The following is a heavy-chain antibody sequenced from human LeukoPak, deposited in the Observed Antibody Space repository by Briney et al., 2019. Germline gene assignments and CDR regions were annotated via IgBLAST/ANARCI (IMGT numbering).Heavy chain of an antibody. CDR2: IYHSGST. J-gene: IGHJ4*02. CDR3: ARVKGEGAHFDY. V-gene: IGHV4-38-2*02. CDR1: RYSISSAYY. D-gene: IGHD1-26*01. Sequence: SETLSLTCTVSRYSISSAYYWGWIRQPPGKGLEWIGSIYHSGSTSYNPSLKSRVTISVDMSTNQFSLRLSSVTAADTAFYHCARVKGEGAHFDYWGQGTLVTVSS.